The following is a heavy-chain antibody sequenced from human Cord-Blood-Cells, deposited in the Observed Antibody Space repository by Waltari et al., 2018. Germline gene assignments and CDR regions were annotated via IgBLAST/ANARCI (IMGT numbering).Heavy chain of an antibody. CDR3: ARDGGAPISNAFDI. V-gene: IGHV3-7*01. D-gene: IGHD2-15*01. CDR2: IKQDGSEK. Sequence: EVQLVESGGGLVQPGGSLRLSCAASGFPFSSYWMSWVRQAPGKGLEWVANIKQDGSEKYYVDSVKGRFTISRDNAKNSLYLQMNSLRAEDTAVYYCARDGGAPISNAFDIWGQGTMVTVSS. CDR1: GFPFSSYW. J-gene: IGHJ3*02.